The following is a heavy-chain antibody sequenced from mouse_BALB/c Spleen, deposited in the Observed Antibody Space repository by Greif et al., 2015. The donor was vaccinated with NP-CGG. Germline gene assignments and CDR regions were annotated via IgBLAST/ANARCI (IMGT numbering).Heavy chain of an antibody. Sequence: QVQLKQSGAELAKPGASVKMSCKASGYTFTSYWMHWVKQRPGQGLEWIGYINPSTGYTEYNQKFKDKATLTADKSSSTAYMQLSSLTSEDSAVYYCASYYYGSSYAMDYWGQVTSVTVSS. D-gene: IGHD1-1*01. CDR2: INPSTGYT. CDR3: ASYYYGSSYAMDY. V-gene: IGHV1-7*01. J-gene: IGHJ4*01. CDR1: GYTFTSYW.